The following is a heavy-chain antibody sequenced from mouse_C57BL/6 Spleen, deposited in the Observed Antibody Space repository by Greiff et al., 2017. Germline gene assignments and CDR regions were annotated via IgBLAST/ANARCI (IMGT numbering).Heavy chain of an antibody. J-gene: IGHJ2*01. CDR2: IDPEDGDT. Sequence: EVQLQQSGAELVRPGSSVKLSCTASGFNIKDYYMHWVKQRPEQGLEWIGRIDPEDGDTEYAPKFQGKATLTADTSSSTAYLQLSSLTSEDTAVYYCTPSQSYFDYWGQGTTLTVSS. CDR3: TPSQSYFDY. V-gene: IGHV14-1*01. CDR1: GFNIKDYY.